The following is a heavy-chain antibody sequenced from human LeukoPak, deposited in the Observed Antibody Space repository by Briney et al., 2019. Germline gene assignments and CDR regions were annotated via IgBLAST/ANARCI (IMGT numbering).Heavy chain of an antibody. Sequence: GGSLRLSCAASGFTFSSYAMSWVRQAPGKGLEWVSASGSGGSTYYADSVKGRFTISRDNSKNTLYLQMNSLRAEDTAVYYCATDIVATMGGYYYNGMDVWGKGTTVTVSS. CDR3: ATDIVATMGGYYYNGMDV. CDR1: GFTFSSYA. CDR2: SGSGGST. V-gene: IGHV3-23*01. J-gene: IGHJ6*04. D-gene: IGHD5-12*01.